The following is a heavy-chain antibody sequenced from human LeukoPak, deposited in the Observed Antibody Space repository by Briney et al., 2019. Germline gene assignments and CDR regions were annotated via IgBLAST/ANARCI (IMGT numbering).Heavy chain of an antibody. J-gene: IGHJ4*02. CDR2: ISWNSGSI. Sequence: SLRLSCAASGFTFDDYAMHWVRQAPGKGLEWVSGISWNSGSIGYADSVKGRFTISRDNAKNSLYLQMNSLRAEDTALYYCVSRGYWGQGTLVTVSS. CDR1: GFTFDDYA. D-gene: IGHD3-10*01. V-gene: IGHV3-9*01. CDR3: VSRGY.